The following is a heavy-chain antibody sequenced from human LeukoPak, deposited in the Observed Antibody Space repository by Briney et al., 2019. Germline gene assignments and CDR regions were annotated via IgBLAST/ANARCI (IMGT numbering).Heavy chain of an antibody. D-gene: IGHD2-2*01. V-gene: IGHV3-7*03. CDR1: GFTFSAYW. CDR3: ARKSRGYCSSTSCYPDY. CDR2: VNQDGSEK. Sequence: GGSLRLSCAASGFTFSAYWMNWVRQAPGKGLEWVANVNQDGSEKYYVDSVKGRFTISRDNSKNTLYLQMNSLRAEDTAVYYCARKSRGYCSSTSCYPDYWGQGTLVTVSS. J-gene: IGHJ4*02.